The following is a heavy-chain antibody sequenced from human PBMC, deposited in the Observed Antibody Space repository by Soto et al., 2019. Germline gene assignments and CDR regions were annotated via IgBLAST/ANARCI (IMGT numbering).Heavy chain of an antibody. J-gene: IGHJ5*02. Sequence: SETLSLTCTVSGGSISSYYWSWIRQPPGKGLEWIGYIYYSGSTNYNPSLKSRVTISVDTSKNQFSLKLSSVTAADTAVYYCARDFIDAKLGSNWFDPWGQGTLVTVSS. CDR1: GGSISSYY. V-gene: IGHV4-59*01. CDR3: ARDFIDAKLGSNWFDP. CDR2: IYYSGST. D-gene: IGHD7-27*01.